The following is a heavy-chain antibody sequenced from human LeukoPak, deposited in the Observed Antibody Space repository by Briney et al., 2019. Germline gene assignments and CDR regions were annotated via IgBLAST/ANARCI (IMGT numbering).Heavy chain of an antibody. D-gene: IGHD5-24*01. CDR1: GGSISSYS. Sequence: SETLSLTCTVSGGSISSYSWSWIRQPPGKGLEWIGYIYHSGSTYYNPSLKSRVTISVDRSKNQFSLKLSSVTAADTAVYYCARAEMATTNPDYWGQGTLVTVSS. J-gene: IGHJ4*02. CDR3: ARAEMATTNPDY. CDR2: IYHSGST. V-gene: IGHV4-30-2*01.